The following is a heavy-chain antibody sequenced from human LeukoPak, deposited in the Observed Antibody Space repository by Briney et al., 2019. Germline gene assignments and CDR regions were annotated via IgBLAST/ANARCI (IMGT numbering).Heavy chain of an antibody. D-gene: IGHD3-3*01. V-gene: IGHV4-59*01. CDR1: GGSISPYY. J-gene: IGHJ4*02. CDR2: IYYSGST. Sequence: PSETLSLTCTVSGGSISPYYWSWIRQPPGKGLEWIGYIYYSGSTNYNPSLKSRVTISVDTSKNQFSLKLTSVTAADTAVYYCARYDFNKYFDYWGQGILVTVSS. CDR3: ARYDFNKYFDY.